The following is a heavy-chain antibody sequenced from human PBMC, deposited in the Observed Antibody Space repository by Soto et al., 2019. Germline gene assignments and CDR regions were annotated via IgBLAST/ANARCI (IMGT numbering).Heavy chain of an antibody. D-gene: IGHD3-3*01. Sequence: GGSLRLSCAASGFSFSSYAMGWVRQAPGKGLEWVSTISGSDGKTFYADSVKGRFSISRDTSKNTLYLQMNSLRADDTAVYYCARWSYLDYWGQGTRVTVSS. CDR1: GFSFSSYA. CDR2: ISGSDGKT. J-gene: IGHJ4*02. V-gene: IGHV3-23*01. CDR3: ARWSYLDY.